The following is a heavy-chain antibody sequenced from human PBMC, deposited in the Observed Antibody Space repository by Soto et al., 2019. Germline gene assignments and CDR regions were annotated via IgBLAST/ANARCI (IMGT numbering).Heavy chain of an antibody. V-gene: IGHV4-31*03. CDR1: GGSISSGGYY. CDR2: IYYSGST. J-gene: IGHJ6*02. CDR3: RRSSRYGTDV. D-gene: IGHD6-13*01. Sequence: SETLSLTCTVSGGSISSGGYYWSWIRQHPGKGLEWIGYIYYSGSTYYNPSLKSRVTISVDTSKNQFSLKLSSVTAADTAVYYCRRSSRYGTDVWGQGTTVTVSS.